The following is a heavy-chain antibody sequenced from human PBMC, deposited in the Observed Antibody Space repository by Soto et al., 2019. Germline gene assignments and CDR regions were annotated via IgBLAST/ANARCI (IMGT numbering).Heavy chain of an antibody. V-gene: IGHV1-8*01. D-gene: IGHD3-10*01. J-gene: IGHJ4*02. Sequence: QVQLVQSGAEVKKPGASVRVSCKASGYMFTTYDIMWVRQATGQGLEWVGGMNPNTGHTGYAQKFEGRVTMTRESSISTAYMELSSLRSDDTAVYYCARAATYYYGSGSGADYWGQGTLVTVSS. CDR2: MNPNTGHT. CDR1: GYMFTTYD. CDR3: ARAATYYYGSGSGADY.